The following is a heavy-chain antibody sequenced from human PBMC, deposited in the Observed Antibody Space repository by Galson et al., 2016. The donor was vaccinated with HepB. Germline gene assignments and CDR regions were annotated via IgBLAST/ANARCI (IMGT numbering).Heavy chain of an antibody. D-gene: IGHD1-14*01. CDR2: ISYNGYSK. V-gene: IGHV3-30-3*01. J-gene: IGHJ4*02. CDR3: ARDLLGSVITRSFIDY. Sequence: SLRLSCAASGFTFDTHALHWVRQAPGKGLQWVAVISYNGYSKFYADSVKGRFTISRDDSKNTVHLQVDSLRVEDTAVYYCARDLLGSVITRSFIDYWGQGTLVTVSS. CDR1: GFTFDTHA.